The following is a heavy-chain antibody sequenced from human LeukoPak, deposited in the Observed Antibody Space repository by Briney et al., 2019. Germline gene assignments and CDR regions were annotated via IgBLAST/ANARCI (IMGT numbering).Heavy chain of an antibody. D-gene: IGHD2-15*01. V-gene: IGHV3-33*01. J-gene: IGHJ4*02. Sequence: GRSLRLSCAASGFTFSSYGMHWVRQAPGKGLEWVAAIWYDGSIQYYADSVKGRFTISRDNSKNTLYLQMDSLRAEDTAVYYCARAGYCSGGSCYGSDYWGRGNVDCVSS. CDR2: IWYDGSIQ. CDR1: GFTFSSYG. CDR3: ARAGYCSGGSCYGSDY.